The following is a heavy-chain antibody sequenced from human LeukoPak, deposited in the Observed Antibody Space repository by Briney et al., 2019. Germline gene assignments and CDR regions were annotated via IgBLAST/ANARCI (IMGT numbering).Heavy chain of an antibody. J-gene: IGHJ4*02. D-gene: IGHD6-13*01. CDR1: GFTFSSYA. CDR2: ISSNGGST. CDR3: VKIAAAGTGYFDY. V-gene: IGHV3-64D*06. Sequence: GGSLRLSCSASGFTFSSYAMHWVRQAPGKGLEYVSAISSNGGSTYYADSVKGRFTISRDNSKNTLCLQMSSLRAEDTAVYYCVKIAAAGTGYFDYWGQGTRVTGSS.